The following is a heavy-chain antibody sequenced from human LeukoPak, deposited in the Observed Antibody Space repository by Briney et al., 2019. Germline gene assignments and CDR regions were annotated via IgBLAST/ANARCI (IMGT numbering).Heavy chain of an antibody. V-gene: IGHV4-59*01. CDR2: TYYSGST. Sequence: SETLSLTCTVSGGSISSYYWSWIRQPPGKGLEWIGYTYYSGSTNYNPSLKSRVTISVDTSKNQFSLKLSSVTAADTAVYYCARYAERYSSSWYFLAFDIWGQGTMVTVSS. CDR1: GGSISSYY. J-gene: IGHJ3*02. D-gene: IGHD6-13*01. CDR3: ARYAERYSSSWYFLAFDI.